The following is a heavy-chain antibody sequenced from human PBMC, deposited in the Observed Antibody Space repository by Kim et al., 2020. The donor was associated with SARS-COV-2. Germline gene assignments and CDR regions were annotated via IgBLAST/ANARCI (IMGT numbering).Heavy chain of an antibody. D-gene: IGHD2-15*01. CDR2: INSDGSST. CDR1: GFTISSYW. V-gene: IGHV3-74*03. J-gene: IGHJ6*02. Sequence: GGSLRLSCAASGFTISSYWMHWVRQAPGKGLVWVSRINSDGSSTQYADSVKGRFTISRDNAKNTLYLQMNSLRAEDTAVYYCARRVGNYYYGMDVWGQGTTVTVSS. CDR3: ARRVGNYYYGMDV.